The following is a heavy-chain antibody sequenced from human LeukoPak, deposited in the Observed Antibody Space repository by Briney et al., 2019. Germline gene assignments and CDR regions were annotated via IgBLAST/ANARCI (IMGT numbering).Heavy chain of an antibody. D-gene: IGHD2-15*01. CDR1: GGSISSYY. CDR3: ATATLYCSGGSCYPNYFDY. CDR2: IYYSGST. J-gene: IGHJ4*02. V-gene: IGHV4-59*01. Sequence: PSGTLSLTCTVSGGSISSYYWSWIRQPPGKGLEWIGYIYYSGSTKYNPSLKSRVTISGDTSKNQFSLKLSSVTAADTAVYYCATATLYCSGGSCYPNYFDYWGQGTLVTVSS.